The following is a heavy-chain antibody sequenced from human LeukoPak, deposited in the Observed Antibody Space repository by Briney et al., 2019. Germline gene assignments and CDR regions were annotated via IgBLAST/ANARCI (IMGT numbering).Heavy chain of an antibody. Sequence: PSETLSLTCAVYGGSFSSYYWSWLRQPPGKGLEWIGEINHSGSTNYNPSLKSRVTISVDTSKNQFSLKLSSVTAADTAVYYCAIAIVVVPAAPDNWFDPWGQGTLVTVSS. D-gene: IGHD2-2*01. CDR3: AIAIVVVPAAPDNWFDP. J-gene: IGHJ5*02. CDR2: INHSGST. V-gene: IGHV4-34*01. CDR1: GGSFSSYY.